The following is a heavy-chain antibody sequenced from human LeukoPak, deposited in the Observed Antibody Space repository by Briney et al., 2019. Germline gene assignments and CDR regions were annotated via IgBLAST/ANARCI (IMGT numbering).Heavy chain of an antibody. J-gene: IGHJ3*02. D-gene: IGHD3-3*01. Sequence: GGSLRLSCAASGFTFSDYYMSWIRQAPGKGLEWVSYISSSGSTIYYADSVKGRFTISRDNAKNSLYLQMNSLRAEDTAVYYCARDPPSPYDCWSGHSDAFDIWGQGTMVTVSS. CDR2: ISSSGSTI. CDR1: GFTFSDYY. V-gene: IGHV3-11*04. CDR3: ARDPPSPYDCWSGHSDAFDI.